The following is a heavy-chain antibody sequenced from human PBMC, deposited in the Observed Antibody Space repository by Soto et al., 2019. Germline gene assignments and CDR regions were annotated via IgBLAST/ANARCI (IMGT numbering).Heavy chain of an antibody. Sequence: ASVKVSCKASGYTFTSYDINLVRQATGQGLEWMGWMNPNSGNTGYAQKFQGRVTMTRNTSISTAYMELSSPRSEDTAVYYCARTYCSGGSCYRGAFDYWGQGTLVTVSS. CDR2: MNPNSGNT. D-gene: IGHD2-15*01. CDR3: ARTYCSGGSCYRGAFDY. V-gene: IGHV1-8*01. J-gene: IGHJ4*02. CDR1: GYTFTSYD.